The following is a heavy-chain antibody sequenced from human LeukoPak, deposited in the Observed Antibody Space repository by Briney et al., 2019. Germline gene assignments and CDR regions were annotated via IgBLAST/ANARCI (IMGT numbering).Heavy chain of an antibody. Sequence: ASVKVSCKASGYTFTGFHMHWVRQAPGQGLEWMGWINPNSGGTNYAQKFQGRVTMTRDTFISTAYMELSRLRSDDTAVYYCARFYSGYGNYYYYMDVWGKGTTVTVSS. CDR3: ARFYSGYGNYYYYMDV. J-gene: IGHJ6*03. CDR1: GYTFTGFH. CDR2: INPNSGGT. V-gene: IGHV1-2*02. D-gene: IGHD5-12*01.